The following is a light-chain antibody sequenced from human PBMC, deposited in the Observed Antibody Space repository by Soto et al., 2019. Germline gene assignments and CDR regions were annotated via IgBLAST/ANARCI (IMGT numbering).Light chain of an antibody. CDR1: QRITTY. V-gene: IGKV1-39*01. CDR2: TSG. J-gene: IGKJ2*01. CDR3: QQTYSTPYT. Sequence: HMTQSPSSLSASVGDRDTITCRASQRITTYLNWYQQKPGEAPKLLISTSGTLQRGVPSRFSGSGSGTDFALTIASLQRADFATDFCQQTYSTPYTFGQGTQLEI.